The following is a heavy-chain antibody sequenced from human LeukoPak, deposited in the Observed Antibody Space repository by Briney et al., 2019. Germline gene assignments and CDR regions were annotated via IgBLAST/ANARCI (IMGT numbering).Heavy chain of an antibody. CDR3: ARADRLDGGPYLIGP. CDR2: INPNSGGT. J-gene: IGHJ5*02. D-gene: IGHD2-21*01. V-gene: IGHV1-2*02. Sequence: ASEKVSCKTSGYSFTDYYMHWVRQAPGQGLEWMGWINPNSGGTSSAQKFQGRVTMTRDTSITTVYMEVSWLTSDDTAIYYCARADRLDGGPYLIGPWGQGTLVTVPS. CDR1: GYSFTDYY.